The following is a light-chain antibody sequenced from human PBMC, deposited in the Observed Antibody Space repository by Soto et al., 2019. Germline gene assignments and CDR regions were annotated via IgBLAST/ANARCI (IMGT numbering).Light chain of an antibody. J-gene: IGKJ1*01. CDR2: KAS. Sequence: DRVTITCRASQSISSWLAWYQQKPGKAPNLLIYKASTLQSGVPSRFSGSGSGTEFTLTISSLQPDDFATYYCQHYNSYSEAFGQGTKVDIK. V-gene: IGKV1-5*03. CDR1: QSISSW. CDR3: QHYNSYSEA.